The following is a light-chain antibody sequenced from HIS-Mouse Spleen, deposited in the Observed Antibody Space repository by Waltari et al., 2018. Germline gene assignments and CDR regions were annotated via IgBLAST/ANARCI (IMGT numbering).Light chain of an antibody. J-gene: IGLJ2*01. Sequence: QSALTQPPSASGSPGQSVTISCTGTRSDVGGYNSVSWYQQHPGKAPKLMIYEVSKRPSGVPDRFSGSKSGNTASLTVSGLQAEDEADYYCSSYAGSNNLVFGGGTKLTVL. CDR1: RSDVGGYNS. V-gene: IGLV2-8*01. CDR3: SSYAGSNNLV. CDR2: EVS.